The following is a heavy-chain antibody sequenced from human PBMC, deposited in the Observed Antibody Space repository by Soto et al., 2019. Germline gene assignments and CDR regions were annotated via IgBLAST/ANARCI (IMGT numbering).Heavy chain of an antibody. CDR2: IWYDGSNK. Sequence: QVQLVESGGGVVQPGRSLRLSCAASGFTFSSYGMHWVRQAPGKGLEWVAVIWYDGSNKYYADSVKGRFTISRDNSKNTLYLQMNRLRAEDTAVYYCAREGWEHLAPIDYWGQGTLVTVSS. CDR3: AREGWEHLAPIDY. CDR1: GFTFSSYG. J-gene: IGHJ4*02. V-gene: IGHV3-33*01. D-gene: IGHD1-26*01.